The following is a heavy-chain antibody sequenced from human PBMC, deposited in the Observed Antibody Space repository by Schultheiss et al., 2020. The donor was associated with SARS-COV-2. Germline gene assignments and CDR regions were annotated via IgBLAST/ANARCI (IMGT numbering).Heavy chain of an antibody. J-gene: IGHJ4*02. Sequence: GGSLRLSCAASGFTFSSYAMHWVRQAPGKGLEWVAVISYDGSNKYYADSVKGRFTISRDNSKNTLYLQMNSLRDEDTAVYYCARDPQAYLLGATESFDYWGQGTLVTVSS. D-gene: IGHD1-26*01. V-gene: IGHV3-30*04. CDR2: ISYDGSNK. CDR3: ARDPQAYLLGATESFDY. CDR1: GFTFSSYA.